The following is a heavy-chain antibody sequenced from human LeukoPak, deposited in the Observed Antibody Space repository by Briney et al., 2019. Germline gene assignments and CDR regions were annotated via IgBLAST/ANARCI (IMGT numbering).Heavy chain of an antibody. Sequence: ASVKVSCKASGYTFTGYYMHWVRQAPGQGLEWMGRINPNSGGTNYAQKFQGRVTMTRDTSISTAYMELSRLRSDDTAVYYCARDPVGYYYDSSGLFGYWGQGTLVTVSS. J-gene: IGHJ4*02. CDR1: GYTFTGYY. CDR3: ARDPVGYYYDSSGLFGY. CDR2: INPNSGGT. D-gene: IGHD3-22*01. V-gene: IGHV1-2*06.